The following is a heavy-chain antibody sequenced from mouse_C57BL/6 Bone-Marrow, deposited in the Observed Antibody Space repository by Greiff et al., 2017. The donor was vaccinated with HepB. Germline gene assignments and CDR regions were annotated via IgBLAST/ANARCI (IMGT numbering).Heavy chain of an antibody. D-gene: IGHD2-5*01. CDR3: ARGAYYSNYVYFDV. CDR1: GYTFTSYW. CDR2: IDPNSGGT. Sequence: QVHVKQPGAELVKPGASVKLSCKASGYTFTSYWMHWVKQRPGRGLEWIGRIDPNSGGTKYNEKLKSKATLTVDKPSSTAYMQLSSPTSEDSAVYYCARGAYYSNYVYFDVWGTGTTVTVSS. V-gene: IGHV1-72*01. J-gene: IGHJ1*03.